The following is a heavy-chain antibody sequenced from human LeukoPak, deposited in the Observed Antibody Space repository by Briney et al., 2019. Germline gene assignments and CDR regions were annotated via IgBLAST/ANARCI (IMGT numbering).Heavy chain of an antibody. CDR3: ARSYSGSYYGGNWFDP. D-gene: IGHD1-26*01. CDR2: INAGNGNT. CDR1: GYTFTSYA. V-gene: IGHV1-3*01. J-gene: IGHJ5*02. Sequence: ASVKVSCKASGYTFTSYAMHWVRQAPGQRLEWMGWINAGNGNTKYAQKLQGRVTMTTDTSTSTAYMELRSLRSDDTAVYYCARSYSGSYYGGNWFDPWGQGTLVTVSS.